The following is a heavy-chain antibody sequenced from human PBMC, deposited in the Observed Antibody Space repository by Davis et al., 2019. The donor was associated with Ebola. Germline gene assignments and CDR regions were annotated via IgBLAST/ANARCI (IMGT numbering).Heavy chain of an antibody. CDR3: ARKSGVDY. CDR1: GLTFSSYA. CDR2: ISGIGGST. J-gene: IGHJ4*02. Sequence: GESLKISCAASGLTFSSYAMSWVRQAPGKGLEWVSGISGIGGSTYYADSVKGRLTISRDNSKNTLYLQMNSLRAEDTAVYYCARKSGVDYWGQGTLVTVSS. V-gene: IGHV3-23*01. D-gene: IGHD3-3*01.